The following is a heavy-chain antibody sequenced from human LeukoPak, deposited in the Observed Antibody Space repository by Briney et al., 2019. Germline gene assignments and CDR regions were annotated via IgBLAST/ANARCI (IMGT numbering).Heavy chain of an antibody. D-gene: IGHD3-10*01. J-gene: IGHJ4*02. CDR3: ARDRGSGFDY. Sequence: PSETLSLTCTVSAGSSSSYYWSWIRQPPGKVLEWIGYIYYSGSTNYNPSLKSRVTISVDTSKNQFSLKLSSVTAADTAVYYCARDRGSGFDYWGQGALVTVSS. CDR1: AGSSSSYY. V-gene: IGHV4-59*01. CDR2: IYYSGST.